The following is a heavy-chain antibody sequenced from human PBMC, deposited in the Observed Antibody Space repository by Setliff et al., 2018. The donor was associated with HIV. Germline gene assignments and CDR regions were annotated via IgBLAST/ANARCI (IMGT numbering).Heavy chain of an antibody. Sequence: ASVKVSCKASGGTFSSYAISWVRQAPGQGLEWMGGIIPIFGTADYAQKSQGRVTITADESMSTAYMELSSLRSEDTAVYYCARDPRIAVARDYYYYYMDVWGKGTTVTVSS. CDR2: IIPIFGTA. J-gene: IGHJ6*03. D-gene: IGHD6-19*01. CDR3: ARDPRIAVARDYYYYYMDV. CDR1: GGTFSSYA. V-gene: IGHV1-69*13.